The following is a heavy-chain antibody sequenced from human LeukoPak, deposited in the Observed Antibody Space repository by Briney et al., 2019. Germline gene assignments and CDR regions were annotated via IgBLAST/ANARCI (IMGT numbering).Heavy chain of an antibody. V-gene: IGHV3-30*02. D-gene: IGHD3-10*01. CDR3: TSPASLGF. CDR1: GFTFTSYG. Sequence: PGGSLRLSCAASGFTFTSYGMHWVRQAPGKGLEWVAFVRYDQVNKYYADSVKGRFTIPRDNSKNTLYLQMNSLRPDDTAVYYCTSPASLGFWGQGTLVTVSS. J-gene: IGHJ4*02. CDR2: VRYDQVNK.